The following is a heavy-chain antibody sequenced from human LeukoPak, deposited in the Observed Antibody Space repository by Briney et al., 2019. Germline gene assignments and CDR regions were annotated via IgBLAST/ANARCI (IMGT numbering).Heavy chain of an antibody. J-gene: IGHJ1*01. CDR1: GFTFDEFA. D-gene: IGHD2-2*01. CDR2: VSGDGGRT. CDR3: ARDRMSRAPTYFHH. Sequence: PGGSLRLSCAASGFTFDEFAVHWVRQAPGKGLEWVSFVSGDGGRTDYADSVKGRFTISRDNSKNSLYLQMNSLTAEDTAFYFCARDRMSRAPTYFHHWGQGTLVTVSA. V-gene: IGHV3-43*02.